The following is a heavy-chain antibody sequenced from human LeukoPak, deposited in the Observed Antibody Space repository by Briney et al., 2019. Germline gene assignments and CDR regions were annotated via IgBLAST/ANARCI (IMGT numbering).Heavy chain of an antibody. CDR3: ARRQSGWYAFDI. CDR2: ISSSSSYI. Sequence: NPGGSLRLSCAASGFTFCSYAMSWVRQAPGKGLEWVSSISSSSSYIYYADSVKGRFTISRYNAKNSLYLQMNSLRAEDTAVYYCARRQSGWYAFDIWGQGTMVTVSS. CDR1: GFTFCSYA. D-gene: IGHD6-19*01. J-gene: IGHJ3*02. V-gene: IGHV3-21*01.